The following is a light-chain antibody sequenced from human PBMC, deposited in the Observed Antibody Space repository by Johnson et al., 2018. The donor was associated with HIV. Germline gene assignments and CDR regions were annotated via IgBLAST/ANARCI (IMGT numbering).Light chain of an antibody. CDR1: SSNIGNNY. Sequence: QSVLTQPPSVSAAPGQKVTISCAGSSSNIGNNYVSWYQQLPGTAPKLLIYENNKRPSGIPDRFSGSKSGASATLVITGLQTGDEADYYCGTWHSSLGAWVVGTGTKVTVL. CDR2: ENN. J-gene: IGLJ1*01. CDR3: GTWHSSLGAWV. V-gene: IGLV1-51*02.